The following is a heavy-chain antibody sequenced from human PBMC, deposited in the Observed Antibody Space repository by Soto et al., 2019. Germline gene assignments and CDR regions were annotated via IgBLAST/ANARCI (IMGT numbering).Heavy chain of an antibody. Sequence: ASLKVSCKASGGTFSSYAISWVRQAPGQGLEWMGGIIPIFGTANYAQKFQGRVTITADESTSTAYMELSSLRSEDTAVYYCASTVTIFGVVIPRHFDYWGQGTLVTVSS. V-gene: IGHV1-69*13. CDR3: ASTVTIFGVVIPRHFDY. D-gene: IGHD3-3*01. CDR2: IIPIFGTA. CDR1: GGTFSSYA. J-gene: IGHJ4*02.